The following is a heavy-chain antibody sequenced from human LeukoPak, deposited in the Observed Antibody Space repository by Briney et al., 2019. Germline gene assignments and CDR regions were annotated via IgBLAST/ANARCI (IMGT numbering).Heavy chain of an antibody. V-gene: IGHV4-38-2*01. J-gene: IGHJ5*02. CDR1: GYSICSGYY. Sequence: SETLSLTCAVSGYSICSGYYWGWIRQPPGKGLEWIGSIYHSGSTYYNPSLKSRVTISVDTSKNQFSLKLSSVTAADTAVYYCASLPVGDWFDPWGQGTLVTVSS. CDR2: IYHSGST. D-gene: IGHD2-8*02. CDR3: ASLPVGDWFDP.